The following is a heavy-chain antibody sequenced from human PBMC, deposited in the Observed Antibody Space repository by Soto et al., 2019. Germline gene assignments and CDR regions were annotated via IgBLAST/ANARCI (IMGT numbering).Heavy chain of an antibody. CDR3: ARRGYSSSLYYYYYYGMHV. Sequence: QVQLVQSGAEVKKPGASVKVSCKASGYTFTSYDINWVRQATGQGLEWMGWMNPNRGKTGYAQKFQGRVTMTRNNSISTDSIELSSLRSEDTAVYYCARRGYSSSLYYYYYYGMHVWAQGTTVTVSS. J-gene: IGHJ6*02. CDR2: MNPNRGKT. CDR1: GYTFTSYD. V-gene: IGHV1-8*01. D-gene: IGHD6-13*01.